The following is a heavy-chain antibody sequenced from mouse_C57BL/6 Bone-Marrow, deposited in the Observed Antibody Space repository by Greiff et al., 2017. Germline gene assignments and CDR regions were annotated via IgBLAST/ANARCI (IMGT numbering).Heavy chain of an antibody. CDR3: ARDYYGSSGYFDV. J-gene: IGHJ1*03. D-gene: IGHD1-1*01. CDR1: GYSFTGYF. CDR2: INPYNGDT. Sequence: EVKLQQSGPELVKPGDSVKISCKASGYSFTGYFMNWVMQSHGKSLEWIGRINPYNGDTFYNQKFKGKATLTVDKSSSTAHMELRSLTSEDSAVYYCARDYYGSSGYFDVWGTGTTVTVSS. V-gene: IGHV1-20*01.